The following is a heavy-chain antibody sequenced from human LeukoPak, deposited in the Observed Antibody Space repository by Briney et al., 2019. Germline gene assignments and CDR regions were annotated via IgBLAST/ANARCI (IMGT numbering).Heavy chain of an antibody. CDR2: IIPILGIA. J-gene: IGHJ6*02. Sequence: ASVKVSCKASGGTFSSYAISWVRQAPGQGLEWMGRIIPILGIANYAQKFQGRVTITADKSTSTAYMELSSLRSEDTAVYYCARVGSVVPGENGMDVWGQGTTVTVSS. D-gene: IGHD2-2*01. CDR3: ARVGSVVPGENGMDV. V-gene: IGHV1-69*04. CDR1: GGTFSSYA.